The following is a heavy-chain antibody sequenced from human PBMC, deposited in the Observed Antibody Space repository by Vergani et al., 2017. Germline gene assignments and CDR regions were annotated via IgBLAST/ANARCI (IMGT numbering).Heavy chain of an antibody. CDR2: IYYSGST. V-gene: IGHV4-59*01. CDR3: ASQDIAVASTGIWAFDI. J-gene: IGHJ3*02. CDR1: GGSISSYY. D-gene: IGHD6-19*01. Sequence: QVQLQESGPGLVKPSETLSLTCTVSGGSISSYYWSWIRQPPGKGLEWIGYIYYSGSTNSNPSLKSRVTISVDPSKNQFSLKLSSVTAADTTVYYCASQDIAVASTGIWAFDIWSQGTMVTVSS.